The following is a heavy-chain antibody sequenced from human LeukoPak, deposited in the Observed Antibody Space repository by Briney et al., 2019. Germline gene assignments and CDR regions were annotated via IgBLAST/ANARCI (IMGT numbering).Heavy chain of an antibody. D-gene: IGHD3-3*01. J-gene: IGHJ4*02. V-gene: IGHV3-48*01. CDR3: ARAYDFWSGPGGY. CDR1: GFTFKSFS. CDR2: ISSNSGIK. Sequence: GGSLRLSCGGSGFTFKSFSMHWVRQAPGKGLEWVSDISSNSGIKSYADSVKGRFTISRDNAKNSLYLQMNSLRAEDTAVYYCARAYDFWSGPGGYWGQGTLVTVS.